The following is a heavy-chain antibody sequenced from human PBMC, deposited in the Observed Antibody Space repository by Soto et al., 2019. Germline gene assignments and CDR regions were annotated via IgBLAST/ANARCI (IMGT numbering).Heavy chain of an antibody. J-gene: IGHJ6*02. Sequence: GGSLRLSCAASGFTFSNAWMNWVRQAPGKGLEWVGRIKSKTDGGTTDYAAPVKGRFTISRDDSKNTLYLQMNSLKTEDTAVYYCTTAYSSGWYGPWLMDVWGQGTTVTVSS. V-gene: IGHV3-15*07. D-gene: IGHD6-19*01. CDR3: TTAYSSGWYGPWLMDV. CDR1: GFTFSNAW. CDR2: IKSKTDGGTT.